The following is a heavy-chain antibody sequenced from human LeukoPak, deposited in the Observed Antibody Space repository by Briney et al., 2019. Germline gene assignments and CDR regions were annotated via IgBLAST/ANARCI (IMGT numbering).Heavy chain of an antibody. CDR1: GGSFSGYY. CDR3: ARGDGQDY. Sequence: SETLSLTCAVYGGSFSGYYWSWIRQPPGKGLEWIGEINHSGSTNYNPSLKSRVTISVDTSKNQFSLKLSSVTAADTAVYYCARGDGQDYWGQGTPVTVSS. CDR2: INHSGST. D-gene: IGHD5-24*01. J-gene: IGHJ4*02. V-gene: IGHV4-34*01.